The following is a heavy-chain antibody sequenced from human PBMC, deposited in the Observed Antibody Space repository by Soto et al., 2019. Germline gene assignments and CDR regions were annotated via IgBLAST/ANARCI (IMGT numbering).Heavy chain of an antibody. CDR1: GFTFSSYS. CDR3: ARLPGLRPKYYFDY. D-gene: IGHD5-12*01. V-gene: IGHV3-48*01. Sequence: EVQLVESGGGLVQPGGSLRLSCAASGFTFSSYSMNWVRQAPGKGLEWVSYISSSSSTIYYADSVKGRFTISRDNAKNPLYLQMNSLRAEDTAVYYCARLPGLRPKYYFDYWGQGTLVTVSS. CDR2: ISSSSSTI. J-gene: IGHJ4*02.